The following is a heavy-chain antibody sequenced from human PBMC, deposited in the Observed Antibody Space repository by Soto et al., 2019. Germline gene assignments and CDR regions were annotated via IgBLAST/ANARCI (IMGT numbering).Heavy chain of an antibody. Sequence: PGGSLRLSCAASGFTFSSFGMHWVRQAPGKGLEWVAVMSYDGSNEYHADSVKGRFTISRDNSKSTLYLQMNSLRAEDTAVYYCARDPGSTYSSSGRMDVWGQGTTVTVSS. D-gene: IGHD6-25*01. CDR1: GFTFSSFG. CDR3: ARDPGSTYSSSGRMDV. J-gene: IGHJ6*02. V-gene: IGHV3-30*03. CDR2: MSYDGSNE.